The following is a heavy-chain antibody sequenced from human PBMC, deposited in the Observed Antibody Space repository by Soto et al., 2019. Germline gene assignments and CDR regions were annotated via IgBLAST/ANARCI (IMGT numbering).Heavy chain of an antibody. CDR3: QGGDF. CDR1: GGSFRGYF. J-gene: IGHJ4*02. D-gene: IGHD3-16*01. CDR2: INDSGST. Sequence: PSETLSLTCAVSGGSFRGYFWSWIRQSPDKGLEWIREINDSGSTYYNPSFKSRLTISVDTSKSQISLTLTSVTAADSAVYYCQGGDFWGQGTRVTVSS. V-gene: IGHV4-34*01.